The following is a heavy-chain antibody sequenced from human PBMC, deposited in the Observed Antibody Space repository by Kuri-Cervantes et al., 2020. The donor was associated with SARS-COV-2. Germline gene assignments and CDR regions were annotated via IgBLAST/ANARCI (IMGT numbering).Heavy chain of an antibody. Sequence: SETLSLTCAVSGGSISSSNWWSWVRRPPGKGLEWIGEIYHSGSTNYNPSLKSRVTISVDKSKNQFSLKMSSVTAADTAVYYCARSGYDHYFDYWGQGTTVTVSS. CDR1: GGSISSSNW. CDR2: IYHSGST. V-gene: IGHV4-4*02. J-gene: IGHJ4*03. CDR3: ARSGYDHYFDY. D-gene: IGHD5-12*01.